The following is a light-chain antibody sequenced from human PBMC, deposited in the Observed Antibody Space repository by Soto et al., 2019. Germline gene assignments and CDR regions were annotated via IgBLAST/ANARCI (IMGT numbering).Light chain of an antibody. CDR1: SSDIGAYDY. J-gene: IGLJ2*01. CDR3: SSYAGSNNLGL. V-gene: IGLV2-8*01. Sequence: QSALTQPPSASGSPGQSVTISCTGTSSDIGAYDYVSWYQQYPGKAPRLIIYEVRHRPSGVPDRFSGSKSGNTASLTVSGLQAEDEADYYCSSYAGSNNLGLFGGGTKLTVL. CDR2: EVR.